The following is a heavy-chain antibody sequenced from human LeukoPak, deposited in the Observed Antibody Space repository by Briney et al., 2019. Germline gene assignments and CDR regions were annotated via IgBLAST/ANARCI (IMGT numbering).Heavy chain of an antibody. D-gene: IGHD5-12*01. V-gene: IGHV3-21*01. CDR1: GFTFSSYS. Sequence: PGGSLRLSCAASGFTFSSYSMNWVRQAPGKGLEWVSSISSSSSYIYYADSVKSRFTISRDNAKNSLYLQMNSLRAEDTAVYYCARVIGGYGDYWGQGTLVTVSS. CDR3: ARVIGGYGDY. J-gene: IGHJ4*02. CDR2: ISSSSSYI.